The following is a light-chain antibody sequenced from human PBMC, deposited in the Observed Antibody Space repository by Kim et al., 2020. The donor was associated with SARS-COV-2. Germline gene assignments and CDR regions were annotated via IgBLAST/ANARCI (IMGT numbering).Light chain of an antibody. J-gene: IGLJ3*02. CDR3: SSRDSTGDHVV. V-gene: IGLV3-19*01. CDR2: GKY. CDR1: SLRNYY. Sequence: ALGQTVRLTCQGDSLRNYYATWYQQRPGQAPTLVLYGKYDRPSGIPDQFSGSASGNTASLTITGAQAEDEGDYYCSSRDSTGDHVVFGGGTQLTVL.